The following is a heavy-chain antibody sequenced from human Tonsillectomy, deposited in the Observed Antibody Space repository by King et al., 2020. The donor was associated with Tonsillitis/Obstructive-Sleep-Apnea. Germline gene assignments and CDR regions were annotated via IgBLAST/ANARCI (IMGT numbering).Heavy chain of an antibody. Sequence: VQLVESGAEVKKPGESLKISCKGSGYSFTSYWIGWVRQMPGKGLEWMGIIYPGDSDTRYSPSFQGQVTISADKSISTAYLQWSSLKASDTAMYYCARHAAYYYDSRDPKTTYYYYYYYMDVWGKGTTVTVSS. D-gene: IGHD3-22*01. CDR1: GYSFTSYW. V-gene: IGHV5-51*01. J-gene: IGHJ6*03. CDR3: ARHAAYYYDSRDPKTTYYYYYYYMDV. CDR2: IYPGDSDT.